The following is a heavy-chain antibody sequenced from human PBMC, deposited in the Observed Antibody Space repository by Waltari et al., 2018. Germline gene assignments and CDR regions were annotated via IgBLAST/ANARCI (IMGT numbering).Heavy chain of an antibody. V-gene: IGHV3-20*04. CDR1: GFSFDDYG. D-gene: IGHD6-13*01. Sequence: EVQLVESGGDLIRPGGSLSLSCAASGFSFDDYGMSWVRQAPGKGLEGVSGINWNGGWTGYADSVKGRFTISRDNAKNSLYLQMNSLRAEDTAFYYCGREVGIGAINNWGQGTPVTVSS. J-gene: IGHJ4*02. CDR2: INWNGGWT. CDR3: GREVGIGAINN.